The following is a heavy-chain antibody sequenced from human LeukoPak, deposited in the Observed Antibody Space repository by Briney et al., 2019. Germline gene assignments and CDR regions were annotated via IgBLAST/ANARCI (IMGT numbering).Heavy chain of an antibody. CDR1: GYTFTGYY. D-gene: IGHD2-2*01. CDR2: INPNSGGT. V-gene: IGHV1-2*04. CDR3: ARGGDIVVVPAAGYNWFDP. J-gene: IGHJ5*02. Sequence: ASVKVSCKASGYTFTGYYMHWVRQAPGQGLEWMGWINPNSGGTNYAQKFQGWVTMTRDTSISTAYMELSRLRSDDTAVYYCARGGDIVVVPAAGYNWFDPWGQGTLVTVSS.